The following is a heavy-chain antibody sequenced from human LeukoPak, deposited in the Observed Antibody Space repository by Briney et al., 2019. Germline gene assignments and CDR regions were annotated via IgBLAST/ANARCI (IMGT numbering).Heavy chain of an antibody. D-gene: IGHD6-19*01. Sequence: GGSLRLSCAASGFTFDDYAMHWVRQAPGKGLEWVSGISWNSGSIGYADSVKGRFTISRDNAKNSLYLQMNSLRAEDTALYYCAKDYGRWLGTFDYWGQGTLVTVSS. CDR3: AKDYGRWLGTFDY. J-gene: IGHJ4*02. V-gene: IGHV3-9*01. CDR2: ISWNSGSI. CDR1: GFTFDDYA.